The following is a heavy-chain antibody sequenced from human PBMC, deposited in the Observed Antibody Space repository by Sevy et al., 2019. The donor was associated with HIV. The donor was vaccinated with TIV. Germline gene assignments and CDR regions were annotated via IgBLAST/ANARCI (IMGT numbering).Heavy chain of an antibody. V-gene: IGHV1-24*01. CDR2: VDPEDDET. CDR3: ATTRDYYESSGSPFDY. J-gene: IGHJ4*02. CDR1: GYRLSQLS. Sequence: ASVKVSCKVSGYRLSQLSMHWVRQAPGKGLEWMGSVDPEDDETIYAQNFQGRVAMTEDTSTDTAYMELSTLRSEDTAVYYCATTRDYYESSGSPFDYWGQGTLVTVSS. D-gene: IGHD3-22*01.